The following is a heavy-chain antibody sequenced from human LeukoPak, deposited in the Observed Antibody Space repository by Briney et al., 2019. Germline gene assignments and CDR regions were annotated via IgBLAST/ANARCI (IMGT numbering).Heavy chain of an antibody. J-gene: IGHJ6*02. D-gene: IGHD5/OR15-5a*01. CDR2: ISNSGSTI. V-gene: IGHV3-48*03. CDR3: ARAQCLYYYGMDV. Sequence: KPGGSLRLSCAASGFTFSSYEMNWVRQAPGKGLEWVSYISNSGSTIYYADSVKGRFTISRDNAKNSLYLQMNSLRAEDTAVYYFARAQCLYYYGMDVWGQGSTVTVSS. CDR1: GFTFSSYE.